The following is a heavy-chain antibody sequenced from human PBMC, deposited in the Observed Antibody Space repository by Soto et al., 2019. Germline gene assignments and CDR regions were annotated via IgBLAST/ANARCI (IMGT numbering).Heavy chain of an antibody. Sequence: GASVKVSSKASGYTFTSNCISWVRQAPGQGPEWMGWISAYNGNTNYAQKLQGRVTMTTDTSTSTAYMELRSLRSDDTAVYYCAREHIAVAGTYPDIWGQGTMVTVSS. CDR3: AREHIAVAGTYPDI. D-gene: IGHD6-19*01. V-gene: IGHV1-18*01. CDR2: ISAYNGNT. J-gene: IGHJ3*02. CDR1: GYTFTSNC.